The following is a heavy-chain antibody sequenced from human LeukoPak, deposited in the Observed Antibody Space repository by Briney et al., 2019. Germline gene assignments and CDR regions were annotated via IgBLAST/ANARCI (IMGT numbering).Heavy chain of an antibody. CDR1: GGSISSYY. CDR2: IYTSGST. J-gene: IGHJ4*02. V-gene: IGHV4-4*07. D-gene: IGHD6-13*01. CDR3: ARDLTPYSSFDY. Sequence: SETLSLTCTVSGGSISSYYWSWIRQPAGKGLEWIGRIYTSGSTNYNPSPKSRVTMSVDTSKNQFSLKLSSVTAADTAVYYCARDLTPYSSFDYWGQGTLVTVSS.